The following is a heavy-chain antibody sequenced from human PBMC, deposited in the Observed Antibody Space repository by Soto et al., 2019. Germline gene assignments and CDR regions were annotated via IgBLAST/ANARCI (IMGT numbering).Heavy chain of an antibody. Sequence: SETLSLTCAVSGGSISSSNWWSCVRQPPGKGLEWIGETYHSGSTKYNQSLKSRVTISVDKSKNKFYLKLSSVTAAATAVYYCARYQRGFAYWAKGTLVNVS. V-gene: IGHV4-4*02. D-gene: IGHD3-10*01. CDR3: ARYQRGFAY. CDR1: GGSISSSNW. J-gene: IGHJ4*02. CDR2: TYHSGST.